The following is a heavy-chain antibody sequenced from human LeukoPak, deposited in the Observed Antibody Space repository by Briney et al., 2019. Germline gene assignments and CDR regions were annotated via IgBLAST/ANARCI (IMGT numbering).Heavy chain of an antibody. J-gene: IGHJ4*02. CDR3: ARAGNYYGSGSDDY. D-gene: IGHD3-10*01. V-gene: IGHV4-59*01. CDR2: IYYSGST. CDR1: GGSISSYY. Sequence: KPSETLSLTCTVSGGSISSYYWSWIRQPPGKGLEWIGYIYYSGSTNYNPSLKSRVTISVDTSKNQFSLKLSSVTSAAPAVYYWARAGNYYGSGSDDYWGQGNLVTVSS.